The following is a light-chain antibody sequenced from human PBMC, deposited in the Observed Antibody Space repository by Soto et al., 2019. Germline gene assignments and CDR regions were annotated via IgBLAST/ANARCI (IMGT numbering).Light chain of an antibody. CDR3: QQSYSTPFT. CDR2: AAS. J-gene: IGKJ3*01. Sequence: DIQMTQSPSSLSASVGDRVTITCRASQSISSYLNWYQQKPGKAPKLLIYAASSLQSRVPSRFSGSGSGTDFTLTISSLQPEDFATYYCQQSYSTPFTFGTGTKADIK. CDR1: QSISSY. V-gene: IGKV1-39*01.